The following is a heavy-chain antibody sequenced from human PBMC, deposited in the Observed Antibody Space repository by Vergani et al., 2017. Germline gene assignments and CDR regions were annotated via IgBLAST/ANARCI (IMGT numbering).Heavy chain of an antibody. J-gene: IGHJ4*02. CDR3: AKEGGGYCSGGTCYPEY. D-gene: IGHD2-15*01. Sequence: DVHLAESGGGFFQPGGSLRLSCSASGFSFNSYWMHWVRQVPGKGLLWVSRIKSDGSITAYADSVKGRFTISRDNAQNTLYLQMKSLRPEDTAVYYCAKEGGGYCSGGTCYPEYWGQGTLVIVSS. CDR1: GFSFNSYW. V-gene: IGHV3-74*03. CDR2: IKSDGSIT.